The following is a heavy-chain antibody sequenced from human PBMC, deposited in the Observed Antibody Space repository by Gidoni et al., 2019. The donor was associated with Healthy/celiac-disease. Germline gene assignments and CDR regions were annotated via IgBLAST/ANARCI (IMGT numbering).Heavy chain of an antibody. V-gene: IGHV3-64*01. CDR2: ISSNGGST. CDR1: GFTFSSYA. Sequence: EVQLVESGGGLVQPGGSLRLSCAASGFTFSSYAMHSVRQAPGKGLEYVSAISSNGGSTYYANSVKGRFTISRDNSKNTLYLQMGSLRAEDMAVYYCARDGQYYDMLTGYYPDYWYFDLWGRGTLVTVSS. J-gene: IGHJ2*01. D-gene: IGHD3-9*01. CDR3: ARDGQYYDMLTGYYPDYWYFDL.